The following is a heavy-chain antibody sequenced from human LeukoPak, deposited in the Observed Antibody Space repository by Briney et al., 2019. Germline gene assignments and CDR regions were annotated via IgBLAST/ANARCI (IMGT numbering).Heavy chain of an antibody. Sequence: GGSLRLSCAASGFTFNNYAMHRVRQAPGKGLEWVAVIWSDGSNKYYADSVKGRFTMSRDNAKNSLYLQMNSLRDEDTAVYYCARDQYGAYAIDYWGQGTLVTVSS. CDR3: ARDQYGAYAIDY. J-gene: IGHJ4*02. CDR2: IWSDGSNK. D-gene: IGHD4-17*01. CDR1: GFTFNNYA. V-gene: IGHV3-33*01.